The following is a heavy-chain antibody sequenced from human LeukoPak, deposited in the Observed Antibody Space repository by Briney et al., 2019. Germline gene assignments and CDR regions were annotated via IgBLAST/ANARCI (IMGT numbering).Heavy chain of an antibody. J-gene: IGHJ6*03. V-gene: IGHV4-34*01. CDR1: GGSFSGYY. D-gene: IGHD2/OR15-2a*01. CDR2: INHSGST. CDR3: ARAKTLLSNYYYYMDV. Sequence: IPSETLSLTCAVYGGSFSGYYWSWIRQPPGKGLEWIGEINHSGSTNYNPSLKSRVTISVDTSKNQFSLKLSSVTAADTAVYYCARAKTLLSNYYYYMDVWGKGTTVTVSS.